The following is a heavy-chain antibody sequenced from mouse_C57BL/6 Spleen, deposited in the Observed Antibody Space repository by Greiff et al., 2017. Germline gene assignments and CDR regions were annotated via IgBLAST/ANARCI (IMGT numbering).Heavy chain of an antibody. V-gene: IGHV1-54*01. CDR3: ALDSSGYVAVY. Sequence: QVQLQQSGAELVRPGTSVKVSCKASGYAFTNYLIEWVKQRPGQGLEGIGVINPGSGGTNYNEKFKGKATLTADKSSSTAYMQLSSLTSEDSAVYFCALDSSGYVAVYWGQGTTLTVSS. D-gene: IGHD3-2*02. J-gene: IGHJ2*01. CDR2: INPGSGGT. CDR1: GYAFTNYL.